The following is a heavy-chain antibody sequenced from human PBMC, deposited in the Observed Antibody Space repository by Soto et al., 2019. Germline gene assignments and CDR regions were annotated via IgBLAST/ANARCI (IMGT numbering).Heavy chain of an antibody. D-gene: IGHD6-19*01. V-gene: IGHV6-1*01. CDR2: TYHGSKWFN. J-gene: IGHJ4*02. CDR3: AREVSYSSGWYLDY. CDR1: GDSVSTNSVT. Sequence: SQTLSLTCAISGDSVSTNSVTWNWIRQSPSRGLEWLGRTYHGSKWFNDYAVSVKGRITINPDTSNNQLSLQLNSVTPDDTAVYYCAREVSYSSGWYLDYWGQGTLVTVSS.